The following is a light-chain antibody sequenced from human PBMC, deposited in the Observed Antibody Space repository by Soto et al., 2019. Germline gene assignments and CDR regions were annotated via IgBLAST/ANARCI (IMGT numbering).Light chain of an antibody. CDR3: QSYDSSLSGAV. CDR2: GNN. J-gene: IGLJ7*01. CDR1: SSNIGAGYD. V-gene: IGLV1-40*01. Sequence: QSVLTQPPSVSGAPGQRVTISCTGSSSNIGAGYDVHWYQQLPGTAPKLLIYGNNNRPSEVPDRFSGSKSGTSASLAITGLQAEDEADYYCQSYDSSLSGAVFGGGTQLTVL.